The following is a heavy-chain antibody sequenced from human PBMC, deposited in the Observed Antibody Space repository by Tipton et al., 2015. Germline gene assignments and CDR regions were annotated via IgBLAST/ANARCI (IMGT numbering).Heavy chain of an antibody. Sequence: TLSLTCTVSGGSISSSTYYWGWIRQPPGKGLEWTGYVYYSGSTNYNPSLKSRVTMSIDTSKNQFSLKLSSVTAADTAVYFCATGRYSYGSEYWGQGTLVTVSS. CDR1: GGSISSSTYY. V-gene: IGHV4-61*05. D-gene: IGHD3-10*01. J-gene: IGHJ4*02. CDR3: ATGRYSYGSEY. CDR2: VYYSGST.